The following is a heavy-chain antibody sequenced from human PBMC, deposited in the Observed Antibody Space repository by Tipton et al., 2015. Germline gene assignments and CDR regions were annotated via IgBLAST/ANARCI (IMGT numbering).Heavy chain of an antibody. D-gene: IGHD3-3*01. CDR1: GFTFSSYA. J-gene: IGHJ4*02. CDR3: AKDRTVRIVEWLWGIED. Sequence: SLRLSCAGSGFTFSSYAMHWVRQAPGKGLEWVAVIWHDGSNRYYEDSVKGRFTISRDNSNNMLYLQMSTLRGGDTALYYCAKDRTVRIVEWLWGIEDWGQGTLVTVSS. V-gene: IGHV3-33*06. CDR2: IWHDGSNR.